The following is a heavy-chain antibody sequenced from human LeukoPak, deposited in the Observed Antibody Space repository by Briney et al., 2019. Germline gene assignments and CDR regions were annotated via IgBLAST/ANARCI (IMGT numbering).Heavy chain of an antibody. D-gene: IGHD3-3*01. CDR2: IRQDGSER. J-gene: IGHJ6*03. V-gene: IGHV3-7*01. Sequence: GGSLRLSCEASGFIFIHFWMSWVRQAPGKGLEWVASIRQDGSERYYVDSVKGRFNISRDNAKNSLYLQVNSLRGEDTAIYYCARQNLYYDFWSGYSRDYYYMDVWGKGTTVTVSS. CDR3: ARQNLYYDFWSGYSRDYYYMDV. CDR1: GFIFIHFW.